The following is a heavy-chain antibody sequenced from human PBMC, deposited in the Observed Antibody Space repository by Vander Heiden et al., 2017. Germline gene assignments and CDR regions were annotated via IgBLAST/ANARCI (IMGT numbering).Heavy chain of an antibody. V-gene: IGHV3-7*01. CDR3: ARDFSRADWFDP. Sequence: EVQLVESGGGLVHPGWSLSLSGAATGFTFSGYWLSWVRQAPGKGLEWVANIKPDGNEKYYLDSVKGRFTISRDNAKNSLDLQMNSLRVEDTAVYYCARDFSRADWFDPWGQGTLVTVSS. D-gene: IGHD3-10*01. CDR1: GFTFSGYW. J-gene: IGHJ5*02. CDR2: IKPDGNEK.